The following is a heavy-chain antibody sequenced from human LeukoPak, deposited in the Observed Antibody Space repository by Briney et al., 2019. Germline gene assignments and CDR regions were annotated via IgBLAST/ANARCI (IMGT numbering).Heavy chain of an antibody. CDR1: GFTFSSYS. J-gene: IGHJ4*02. Sequence: GGSLRLSCAASGFTFSSYSXXXXRQAPGXXXXXXXSISSXXSYIYYADSXKXRXTISRDNAKNSLYLQMNSLRAEDTAVYYCAREQYSSSWPFDYWGQGTLVTVSS. D-gene: IGHD6-13*01. CDR2: ISSXXSYI. V-gene: IGHV3-21*01. CDR3: AREQYSSSWPFDY.